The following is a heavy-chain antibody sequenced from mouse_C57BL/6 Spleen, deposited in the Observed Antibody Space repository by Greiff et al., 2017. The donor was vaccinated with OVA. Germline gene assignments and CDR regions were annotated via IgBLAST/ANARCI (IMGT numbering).Heavy chain of an antibody. CDR3: ARSGDSSGYLFAY. V-gene: IGHV1-18*01. Sequence: EVQLQQSGAELVKPGASVKIPCKASGYTFTDYNMDWVKQSHGKSLEWIGDINPNNGGTIYNQKFKGKATLTVDKSSSTAYMELRSLTSEDTAVYYCARSGDSSGYLFAYWGQGTLVTVSA. CDR2: INPNNGGT. J-gene: IGHJ3*01. D-gene: IGHD3-2*02. CDR1: GYTFTDYN.